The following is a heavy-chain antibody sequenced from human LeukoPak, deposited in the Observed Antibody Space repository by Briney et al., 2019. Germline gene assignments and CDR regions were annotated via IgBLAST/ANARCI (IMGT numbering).Heavy chain of an antibody. CDR2: IYASGST. D-gene: IGHD1-14*01. CDR1: GGSISIYY. V-gene: IGHV4-4*07. CDR3: ARRITGYYAMDV. J-gene: IGHJ6*02. Sequence: SETLSLTCSVSGGSISIYYWSWIRQPAGKGLEWIGRIYASGSTSYNPSLKSRITMSVDTSKNQFSLNLSSVTAADTAVYYCARRITGYYAMDVWGQGTTVTVSS.